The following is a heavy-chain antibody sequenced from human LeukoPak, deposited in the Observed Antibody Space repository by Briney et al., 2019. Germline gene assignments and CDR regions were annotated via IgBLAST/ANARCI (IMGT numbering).Heavy chain of an antibody. J-gene: IGHJ6*03. D-gene: IGHD3-10*01. CDR2: IYYSGST. CDR3: ARDTGTMVRGSYYYYYMDV. Sequence: PSETLSLTCTVSGGSISSYYWSWIRQPPGKGLEWIGYIYYSGSTNYNPSLKSRVTISVDTSKNQFSLKLSSVTAADTAVYYCARDTGTMVRGSYYYYYMDVWGKGTTVTISS. CDR1: GGSISSYY. V-gene: IGHV4-59*12.